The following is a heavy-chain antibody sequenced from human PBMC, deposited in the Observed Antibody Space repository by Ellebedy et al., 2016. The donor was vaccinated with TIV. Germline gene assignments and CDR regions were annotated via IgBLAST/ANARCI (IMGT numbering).Heavy chain of an antibody. CDR1: GFTFSNAW. Sequence: GGSLRLXXATSGFTFSNAWMSWVRQAPGKGLEWVSVIYSGGSTYYADSVKGRFTISRDNSKNTLYLQMNSLRAEDTAVYYCAKEDSGSYSFWFRAGPDAFDIWGQGTMVTVSS. CDR2: IYSGGST. V-gene: IGHV3-53*01. J-gene: IGHJ3*02. CDR3: AKEDSGSYSFWFRAGPDAFDI. D-gene: IGHD1-26*01.